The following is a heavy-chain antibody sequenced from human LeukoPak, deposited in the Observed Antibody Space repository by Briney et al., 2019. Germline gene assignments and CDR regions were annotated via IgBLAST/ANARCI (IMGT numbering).Heavy chain of an antibody. CDR3: ARLNRMITFGGVIDNYFDY. D-gene: IGHD3-16*02. V-gene: IGHV1-3*01. CDR1: GYTFTSYA. J-gene: IGHJ4*02. Sequence: ASVKVSCKASGYTFTSYAMHWVRQAPGQRLEWMGWINAGNGNTKYSQKSQGRVTITRDTSASTAYMELSSLRSEDTAVYYCARLNRMITFGGVIDNYFDYWGQGTLVTVSS. CDR2: INAGNGNT.